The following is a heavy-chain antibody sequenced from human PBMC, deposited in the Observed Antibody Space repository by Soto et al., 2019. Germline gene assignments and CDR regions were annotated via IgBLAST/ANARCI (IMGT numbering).Heavy chain of an antibody. CDR1: GFTFAPAW. J-gene: IGHJ4*02. CDR3: SRDVSSSGVGELDY. D-gene: IGHD7-27*01. V-gene: IGHV3-15*01. Sequence: EVHVVESGGGLVKPGGSLRLSCAASGFTFAPAWMTWVRQSPGKGLEWVARIKSNTSGETTDYAAPVKGRFTISRDDSKSTVYLQMSSLNTEDTAIYYCSRDVSSSGVGELDYWGQGTLVTVSS. CDR2: IKSNTSGETT.